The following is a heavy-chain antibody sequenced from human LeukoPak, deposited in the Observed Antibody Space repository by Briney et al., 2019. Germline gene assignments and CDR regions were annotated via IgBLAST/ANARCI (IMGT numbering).Heavy chain of an antibody. V-gene: IGHV1-18*01. Sequence: ASVKVFCKASGYTLTSYCNIGVRQAPGQGLEGMGWIRAYNCNTNYAQNLQERDTMTTETSANTLYMEQRTQRFGDTAMFFCARHYFSDYVFDFWGQETLITVSS. D-gene: IGHD3-10*02. CDR2: IRAYNCNT. J-gene: IGHJ4*02. CDR1: GYTLTSYC. CDR3: ARHYFSDYVFDF.